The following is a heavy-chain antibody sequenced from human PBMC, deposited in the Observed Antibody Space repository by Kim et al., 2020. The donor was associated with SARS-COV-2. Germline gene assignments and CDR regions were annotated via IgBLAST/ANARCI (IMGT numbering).Heavy chain of an antibody. CDR3: AKDLPGHGFYDY. V-gene: IGHV3-23*03. Sequence: YVDSVRGRFTISRDNSKNTLHLQMDSLRVEDTAIYYCAKDLPGHGFYDYWGQGALVTVSS. J-gene: IGHJ4*02. D-gene: IGHD3-10*01.